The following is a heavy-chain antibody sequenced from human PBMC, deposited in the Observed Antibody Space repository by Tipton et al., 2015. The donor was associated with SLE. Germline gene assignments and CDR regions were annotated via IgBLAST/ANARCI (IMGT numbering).Heavy chain of an antibody. V-gene: IGHV4-39*07. Sequence: GLVKPSDTLSLTCSVSDGSISSKTYYWGWIRQPPGGGLQWLGTLLYRGTSYYTPSLKSRLTISVDMSQNQFSLKLNSVTAADTAVYYCARLQFLFAGMDVWGKGTTVTVSS. CDR1: DGSISSKTYY. J-gene: IGHJ6*04. D-gene: IGHD3-3*01. CDR3: ARLQFLFAGMDV. CDR2: LLYRGTS.